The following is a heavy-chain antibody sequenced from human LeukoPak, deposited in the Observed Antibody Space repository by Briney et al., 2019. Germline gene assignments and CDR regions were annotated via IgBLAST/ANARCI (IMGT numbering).Heavy chain of an antibody. CDR1: GYSYSSYW. CDR3: ARLDTGARPGSGFYYYYVDV. D-gene: IGHD6-6*01. CDR2: IYPGDSNI. Sequence: GESLKISCKCSGYSYSSYWSVWVRQMPGKGLEWMGVIYPGDSNIIYSPSFQGQVTISADKSLSTDYLQWSGLKASDPAMYYRARLDTGARPGSGFYYYYVDVWGKGTTVTVSS. V-gene: IGHV5-51*01. J-gene: IGHJ6*03.